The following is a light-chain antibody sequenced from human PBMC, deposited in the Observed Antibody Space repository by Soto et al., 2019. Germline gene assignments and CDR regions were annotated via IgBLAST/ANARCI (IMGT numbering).Light chain of an antibody. J-gene: IGKJ5*01. Sequence: EIVLTQSPGTLSLSPGERATLSCRASQSVSSSYLAWYQQKPGQAPRLLIYGASSRATGIPDRFSGSGSGTDFTLTISRLEPADFAVYYCHQSGSSPPITFGQGTRLEIK. CDR3: HQSGSSPPIT. CDR1: QSVSSSY. V-gene: IGKV3-20*01. CDR2: GAS.